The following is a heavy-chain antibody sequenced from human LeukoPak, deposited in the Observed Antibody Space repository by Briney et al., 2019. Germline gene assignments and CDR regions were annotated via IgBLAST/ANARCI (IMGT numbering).Heavy chain of an antibody. CDR3: ARTLVATKTPIAVAGMKRGYFDY. J-gene: IGHJ4*02. Sequence: GGSLRLSCAASGFTFSSYSMNWVRQAPGKGLEWVSSISSSSSYIYYADSVKGRFTISRDNAKNSLYLQMNSLRAEDTAVYYCARTLVATKTPIAVAGMKRGYFDYWGQGTLVTVSS. D-gene: IGHD6-19*01. CDR1: GFTFSSYS. CDR2: ISSSSSYI. V-gene: IGHV3-21*01.